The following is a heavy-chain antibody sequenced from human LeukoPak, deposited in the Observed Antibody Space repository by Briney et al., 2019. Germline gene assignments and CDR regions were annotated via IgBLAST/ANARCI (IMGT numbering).Heavy chain of an antibody. J-gene: IGHJ4*02. V-gene: IGHV3-23*01. CDR2: LANSGGST. D-gene: IGHD6-13*01. Sequence: GGSLRLSCAASGFTFSSYSMNWVRQAPGEGLEWISALANSGGSTYYADSVKGRFTISRDNSKNTLYLQMNSLRADDTAIYYCAKGSSSSRPYYFDYWGQGALVTVSS. CDR1: GFTFSSYS. CDR3: AKGSSSSRPYYFDY.